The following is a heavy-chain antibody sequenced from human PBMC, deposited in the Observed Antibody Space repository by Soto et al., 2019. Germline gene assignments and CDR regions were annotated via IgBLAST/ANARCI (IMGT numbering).Heavy chain of an antibody. CDR3: ASLGIAVATRFDY. V-gene: IGHV3-48*01. Sequence: GGSLRLSFAASGFTFSSYSMNWVRQAPGKGLEWVSYISSSSSTIYYADSVKGRFTISRDNAKNSLYLQMNSLRAEDTAVYYCASLGIAVATRFDYWGQGTLVTVSS. D-gene: IGHD6-19*01. J-gene: IGHJ4*02. CDR1: GFTFSSYS. CDR2: ISSSSSTI.